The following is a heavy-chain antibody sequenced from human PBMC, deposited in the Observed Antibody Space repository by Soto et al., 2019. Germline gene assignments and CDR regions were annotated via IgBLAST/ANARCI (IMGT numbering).Heavy chain of an antibody. CDR1: GGSFSGYY. D-gene: IGHD5-18*01. CDR3: ARVGIGYSYGLFDY. CDR2: INHSGST. J-gene: IGHJ4*02. Sequence: PSETLSLTCAVYGGSFSGYYWSWIRQPPGKGLEWIGEINHSGSTNYNPSLKSRVTISVDTSKNQFCLKLSSVTAADTAVYYCARVGIGYSYGLFDYWGQGTLVTVSS. V-gene: IGHV4-34*01.